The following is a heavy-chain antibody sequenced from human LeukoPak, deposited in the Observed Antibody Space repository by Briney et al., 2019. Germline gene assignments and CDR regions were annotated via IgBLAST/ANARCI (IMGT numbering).Heavy chain of an antibody. J-gene: IGHJ3*02. V-gene: IGHV4-59*01. Sequence: SETLSLICTVSGGSISSYYWSWIRQPPGKGLEWIGYIYYSGSTNYNPSLKSRVTISVDTSKNQFSLKLNSVTAADTAVYYCATRSGWIRAFDIWGQGTMVTVSS. CDR2: IYYSGST. CDR1: GGSISSYY. D-gene: IGHD6-19*01. CDR3: ATRSGWIRAFDI.